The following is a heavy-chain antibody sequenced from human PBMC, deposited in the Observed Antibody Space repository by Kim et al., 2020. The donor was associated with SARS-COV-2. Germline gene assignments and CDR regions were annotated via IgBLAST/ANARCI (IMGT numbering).Heavy chain of an antibody. Sequence: GGSLRLSCAASGFTVSSNYMSWVRQAPGKGLEWVSVIYSGGSTYYADSVKGRYTISRDNSKNTLYLQINSLRAEDTAVYYCARARSPVWSGPAPYYYYYMDVWGKGTTVTVSS. D-gene: IGHD3-3*01. CDR1: GFTVSSNY. CDR3: ARARSPVWSGPAPYYYYYMDV. J-gene: IGHJ6*03. V-gene: IGHV3-66*01. CDR2: IYSGGST.